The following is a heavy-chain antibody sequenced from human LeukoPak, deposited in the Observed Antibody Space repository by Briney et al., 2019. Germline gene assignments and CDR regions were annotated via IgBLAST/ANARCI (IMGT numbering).Heavy chain of an antibody. CDR1: GYTFTDYY. D-gene: IGHD2/OR15-2a*01. CDR2: INPNNGDT. CDR3: ARTRGTHISMAYLDS. J-gene: IGHJ4*02. V-gene: IGHV1-2*02. Sequence: ASVKVSCKASGYTFTDYYIHWVRQAPGQGPEWMGWINPNNGDTNYAQKFQGRVTMTRVTSITTVYMELSSLRSDDTAVYYCARTRGTHISMAYLDSWGQGTLVTVSS.